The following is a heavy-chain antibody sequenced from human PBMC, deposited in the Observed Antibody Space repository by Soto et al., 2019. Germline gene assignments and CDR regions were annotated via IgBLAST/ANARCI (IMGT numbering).Heavy chain of an antibody. CDR2: IFHSGTT. J-gene: IGHJ4*02. CDR1: GGSISSADYF. CDR3: AREPYLPKDRNDF. Sequence: LSLTLTVPGGSISSADYFWTVICQSPGKPLEWMGYIFHSGTTYYNPSLKGLLIISIENPNNQFSLRLTSVTAAHPALYFCAREPYLPKDRNDFWGQETLASDPS. V-gene: IGHV4-30-4*01.